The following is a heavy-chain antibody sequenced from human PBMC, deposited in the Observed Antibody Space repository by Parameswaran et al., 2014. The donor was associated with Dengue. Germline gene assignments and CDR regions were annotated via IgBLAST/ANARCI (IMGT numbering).Heavy chain of an antibody. Sequence: PGKGLEWIGYIYHSGSTYYNPSLKSRVTISVDRSKNQFSLKLSSVTAADTAVYYCARDGGSSDYPGYWGQGTLVTVSS. J-gene: IGHJ4*02. D-gene: IGHD3-22*01. CDR3: ARDGGSSDYPGY. CDR2: IYHSGST. V-gene: IGHV4-30-2*01.